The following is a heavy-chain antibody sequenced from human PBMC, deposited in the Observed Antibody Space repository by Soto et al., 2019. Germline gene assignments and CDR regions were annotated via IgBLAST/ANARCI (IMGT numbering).Heavy chain of an antibody. CDR1: GGSISSGGPY. CDR2: IDYSGST. J-gene: IGHJ6*01. CDR3: ARDQAYDYTSPGDYYYYGMDV. Sequence: QVQLQESGPGLVKPLQTLSLTCTVSGGSISSGGPYWSWIRQHPGKGLEWIGYIDYSGSTSYHPSLKSRVTISVDTSKNQFSLNLSSVTAADSAVYYCARDQAYDYTSPGDYYYYGMDVWGQGTTVTVSS. V-gene: IGHV4-31*03. D-gene: IGHD4-4*01.